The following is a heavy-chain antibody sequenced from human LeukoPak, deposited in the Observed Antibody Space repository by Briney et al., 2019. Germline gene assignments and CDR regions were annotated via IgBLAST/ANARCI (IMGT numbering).Heavy chain of an antibody. CDR2: IYPGDSDT. Sequence: GESLKISCKGFGYSFTSYWIGWVRQMPGKGLEWMGIIYPGDSDTRYSPSFQGQVTISADKSISTAYLQWSSLKASDTAMYYCARLPFTIFGGDDFDYWGQGTLVTVSS. J-gene: IGHJ4*02. V-gene: IGHV5-51*01. CDR3: ARLPFTIFGGDDFDY. D-gene: IGHD3-3*01. CDR1: GYSFTSYW.